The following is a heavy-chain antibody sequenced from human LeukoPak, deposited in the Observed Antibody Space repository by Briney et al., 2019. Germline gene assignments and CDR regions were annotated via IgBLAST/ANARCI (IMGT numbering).Heavy chain of an antibody. V-gene: IGHV5-51*01. Sequence: GESLKISCQASGSIFTNHWIGWVRPMPGKGLEWMGVIYPGDSDTRYSPSFQGQVTISADKSISTTYLHWNSLQASDTAIYYCARLYIGTFGDWGRGTLVTVSS. J-gene: IGHJ4*02. CDR1: GSIFTNHW. D-gene: IGHD1-26*01. CDR2: IYPGDSDT. CDR3: ARLYIGTFGD.